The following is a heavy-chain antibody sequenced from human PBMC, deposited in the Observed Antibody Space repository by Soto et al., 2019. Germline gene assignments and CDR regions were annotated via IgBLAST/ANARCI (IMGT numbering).Heavy chain of an antibody. Sequence: GGSLRLSCAASGFTFDNYAMHWVRQAPGKGLEWVSGISWDSGSIHYADSVRGRFTISRDNARNSLYLRMSSLRPEDTALYYCAKDAAYYFDYWGQGTLGTVSS. CDR3: AKDAAYYFDY. CDR2: ISWDSGSI. D-gene: IGHD6-25*01. J-gene: IGHJ4*02. V-gene: IGHV3-9*01. CDR1: GFTFDNYA.